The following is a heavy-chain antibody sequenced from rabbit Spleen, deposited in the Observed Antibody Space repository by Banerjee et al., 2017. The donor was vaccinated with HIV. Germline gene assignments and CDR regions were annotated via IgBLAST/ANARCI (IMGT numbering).Heavy chain of an antibody. J-gene: IGHJ4*01. CDR2: FGAGSSGGT. D-gene: IGHD1-1*01. Sequence: QEQLVESGGGLVQPEGSLTLTCTASGIDFSSSYWICWVRQAPGKGLEWIACFGAGSSGGTYYASWAKGRFTISKTSSTTVTLQMTSQTAADTATYFCARDLDGVIGWNFGWWGPGTLVT. CDR3: ARDLDGVIGWNFGW. CDR1: GIDFSSSYW. V-gene: IGHV1S45*01.